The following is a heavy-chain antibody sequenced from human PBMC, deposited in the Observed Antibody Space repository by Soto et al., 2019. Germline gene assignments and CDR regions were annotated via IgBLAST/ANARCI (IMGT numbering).Heavy chain of an antibody. CDR2: ISESGGTI. CDR1: GLTLSDYY. V-gene: IGHV3-11*01. D-gene: IGHD3-10*01. Sequence: LRLSCAASGLTLSDYYMSWIRQAPGKGLEWVSYISESGGTIYYGDSVKGRFTISRDNAKNSLYLQMNSLRAEDTAVYYCASRAPYYFDYWGQGTLVTVSS. CDR3: ASRAPYYFDY. J-gene: IGHJ4*02.